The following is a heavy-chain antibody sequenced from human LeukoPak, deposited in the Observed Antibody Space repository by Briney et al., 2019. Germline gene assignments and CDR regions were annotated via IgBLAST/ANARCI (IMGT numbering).Heavy chain of an antibody. J-gene: IGHJ3*01. CDR2: IFSGGRT. D-gene: IGHD3-22*01. V-gene: IGHV3-66*01. CDR1: GFIVSNNY. Sequence: PGGSLRLSCAASGFIVSNNYMTWVRQAPGKGLEWVSVIFSGGRTSYAESVKGRFTISRDNGNNTVYLQMISLRVDDTAVYYCARGTSRGYYRTEAFDLWGQGTMVTVSS. CDR3: ARGTSRGYYRTEAFDL.